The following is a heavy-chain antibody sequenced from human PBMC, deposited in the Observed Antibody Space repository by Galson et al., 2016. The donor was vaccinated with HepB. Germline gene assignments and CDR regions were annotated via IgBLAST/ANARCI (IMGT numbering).Heavy chain of an antibody. Sequence: SLRLSCAASGFTFIKYAMTWVRQAPGKGLEWVSASSVSGATTYYADSVKGRFTISRDNSKSTLYLQMRSLRADDTAVCYCARDLSFYYASGSYVLTPKYFDYWGQGTLVTVPS. CDR1: GFTFIKYA. CDR3: ARDLSFYYASGSYVLTPKYFDY. V-gene: IGHV3-23*01. J-gene: IGHJ4*02. CDR2: SSVSGATT. D-gene: IGHD3-10*01.